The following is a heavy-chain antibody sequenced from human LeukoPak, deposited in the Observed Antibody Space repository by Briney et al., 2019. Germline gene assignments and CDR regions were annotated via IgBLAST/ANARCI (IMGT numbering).Heavy chain of an antibody. V-gene: IGHV3-23*01. CDR2: ISGSGGST. J-gene: IGHJ4*02. CDR3: AKDLAVKQQLIHLFDY. Sequence: GGSLRLSCAASGFTFSSYAMSWVRQAPGKGLEWVSAISGSGGSTYYADSVKGRFTISRDNSKNTLYLQMNSLRAEDTAVYYCAKDLAVKQQLIHLFDYWGQGTLVTVSS. CDR1: GFTFSSYA. D-gene: IGHD6-13*01.